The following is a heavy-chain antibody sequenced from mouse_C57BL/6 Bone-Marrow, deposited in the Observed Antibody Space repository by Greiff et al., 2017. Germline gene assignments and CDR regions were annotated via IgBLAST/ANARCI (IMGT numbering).Heavy chain of an antibody. J-gene: IGHJ1*03. Sequence: QVQLQQPGAELVKPGASVKMSCKASGYTFTGYWITWVKQRPGQGLEWIGDICPGSGSTNYNEKFKSKATLTVDTSSSTAYMQRSSLTTEDSAVYYSARPYNSIYRYFDVWGKGTTVTVSS. CDR3: ARPYNSIYRYFDV. V-gene: IGHV1-55*01. CDR1: GYTFTGYW. D-gene: IGHD2-5*01. CDR2: ICPGSGST.